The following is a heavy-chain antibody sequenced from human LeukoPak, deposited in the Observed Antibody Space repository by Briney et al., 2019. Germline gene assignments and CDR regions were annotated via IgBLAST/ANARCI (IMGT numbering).Heavy chain of an antibody. CDR2: ISDSGDRT. J-gene: IGHJ4*02. V-gene: IGHV3-23*01. CDR3: AKDARRSSGWYFFDH. Sequence: GGSLRLSCAASGFAFSSQDMGWVRQAPGKGLEWVSAISDSGDRTHYVDSVKGRFTISRDNSKNTLYLQMNNLRADDTAVYYCAKDARRSSGWYFFDHWGQGTLVTVSS. D-gene: IGHD6-19*01. CDR1: GFAFSSQD.